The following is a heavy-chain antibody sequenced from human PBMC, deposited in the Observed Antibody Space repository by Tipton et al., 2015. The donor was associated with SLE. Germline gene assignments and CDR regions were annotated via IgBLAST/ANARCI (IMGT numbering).Heavy chain of an antibody. D-gene: IGHD6-6*01. CDR3: ARGRGSSSSGHY. J-gene: IGHJ4*02. V-gene: IGHV4-34*01. CDR2: INHSGST. Sequence: TLSLTCAVYGGSFRGYYWSWIRQPPGKGLEWIGEINHSGSTNYNPSLKSRVTISVDTFKNQFSLKLSSVTAADTAVYYCARGRGSSSSGHYWGQGTLVTVSS. CDR1: GGSFRGYY.